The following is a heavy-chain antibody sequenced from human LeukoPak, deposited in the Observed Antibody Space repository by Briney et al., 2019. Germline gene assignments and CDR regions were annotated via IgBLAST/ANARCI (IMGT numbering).Heavy chain of an antibody. D-gene: IGHD3-22*01. Sequence: GGSLRLSCAASGFTFSDYYMSWIRQAPGKGLEWVSYIRSSGSNIYYADSVKGRFTISRDNAKNSLYLQKNSLRAEDTAVYYCARGPDRITMIVVVINPQPGFDYWGQGTLVTVSS. CDR3: ARGPDRITMIVVVINPQPGFDY. CDR1: GFTFSDYY. CDR2: IRSSGSNI. J-gene: IGHJ4*02. V-gene: IGHV3-11*01.